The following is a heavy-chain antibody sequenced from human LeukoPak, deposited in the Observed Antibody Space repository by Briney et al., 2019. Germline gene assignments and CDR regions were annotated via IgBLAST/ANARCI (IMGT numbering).Heavy chain of an antibody. CDR2: IYSGDRT. CDR3: ARDVRKQGLWS. Sequence: GGSLRLSCAASGFTFSSFGMSWVRQAPGKGLEWVSIIYSGDRTDYADSLKGRFTISRDTSKNTLYLQMSSLRAEDTAVYYCARDVRKQGLWSWGQGTLVTVSS. V-gene: IGHV3-66*01. CDR1: GFTFSSFG. J-gene: IGHJ4*02. D-gene: IGHD3-10*01.